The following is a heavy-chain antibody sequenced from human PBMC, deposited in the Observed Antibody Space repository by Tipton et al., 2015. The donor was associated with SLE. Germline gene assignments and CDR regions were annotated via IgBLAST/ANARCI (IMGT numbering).Heavy chain of an antibody. CDR2: INHSGSP. CDR1: GGSFRGNY. D-gene: IGHD6-19*01. Sequence: TLSLTCAVYGGSFRGNYWSWIRQPPGKGLEWIGEINHSGSPSDNPSFKSRVTISIDTSKNQFSLKLTSVTAADTAVYYCARGGKDSGWDYYYYYGMDVWGQGTTVTVSS. J-gene: IGHJ6*02. V-gene: IGHV4-34*01. CDR3: ARGGKDSGWDYYYYYGMDV.